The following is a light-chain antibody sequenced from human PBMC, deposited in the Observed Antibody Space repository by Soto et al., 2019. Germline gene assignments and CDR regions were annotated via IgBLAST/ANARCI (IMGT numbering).Light chain of an antibody. J-gene: IGKJ1*01. CDR1: QSVLYSSNNKNY. CDR2: WAS. V-gene: IGKV4-1*01. Sequence: DILLTPSPYSLAVSLGERATINCKSSQSVLYSSNNKNYLAWYQQKPGQPPKLLIYWASTRESGVPDRFSGSGSGTDFTLTISSLQAEDVAVYYCPQYYSTPRTSGQGTMVAIK. CDR3: PQYYSTPRT.